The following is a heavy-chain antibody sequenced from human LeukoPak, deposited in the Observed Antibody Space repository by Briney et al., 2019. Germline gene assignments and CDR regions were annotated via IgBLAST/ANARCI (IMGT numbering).Heavy chain of an antibody. CDR3: ARDAYSYGSGSSPFDY. D-gene: IGHD3-10*01. CDR1: GGSISSYY. Sequence: SETLSLTCTVSGGSISSYYWSWIRQPAGKGLEWIGRIYTSGSTNYNPSLKSRVTMSVDTSKNQFSLKLSSVTAADTAVYYCARDAYSYGSGSSPFDYWGQGTLVTVSS. V-gene: IGHV4-4*07. J-gene: IGHJ4*02. CDR2: IYTSGST.